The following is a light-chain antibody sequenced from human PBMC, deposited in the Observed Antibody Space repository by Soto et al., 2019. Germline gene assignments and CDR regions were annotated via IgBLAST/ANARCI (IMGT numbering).Light chain of an antibody. J-gene: IGKJ1*01. CDR3: QQYNSDPKT. V-gene: IGKV1-5*01. CDR2: DAS. Sequence: DIHVTQSPSTLSASVGDRVTITCRASQSISSWLAWYQQKPGKAPKLLIYDASSLESGVPSRFSGSGSGTEFTLTISSLQPDDFATYYCQQYNSDPKTFGQGTKVDIK. CDR1: QSISSW.